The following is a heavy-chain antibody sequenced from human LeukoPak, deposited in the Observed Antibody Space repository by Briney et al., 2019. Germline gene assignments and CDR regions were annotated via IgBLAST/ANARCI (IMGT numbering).Heavy chain of an antibody. J-gene: IGHJ4*02. CDR1: GGSISSYY. CDR2: IYYSGST. D-gene: IGHD3-22*01. CDR3: ARSAYYYDSSGYYANDY. V-gene: IGHV4-59*01. Sequence: SETLSLTCTVSGGSISSYYWSWIRQPPGKGLEWIGYIYYSGSTNYNPSLKSRVTTSVDTSKNQFSLKLSSVTAADTAVYYCARSAYYYDSSGYYANDYWGQGTLVTVSS.